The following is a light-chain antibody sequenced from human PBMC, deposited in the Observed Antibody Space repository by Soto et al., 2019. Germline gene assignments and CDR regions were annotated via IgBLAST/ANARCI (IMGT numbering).Light chain of an antibody. CDR1: SSDVRGYNR. CDR3: SLYISGSTYV. J-gene: IGLJ1*01. CDR2: EVN. V-gene: IGLV2-18*01. Sequence: VLCHPPSGSGYPGHSVTIGCTGTSSDVRGYNRVSWYQQPPGTAPKLIMYEVNTRPSGVPDRFSGSKSGSTASLTISGLQAEDEADYYCSLYISGSTYVFGTGTKVT.